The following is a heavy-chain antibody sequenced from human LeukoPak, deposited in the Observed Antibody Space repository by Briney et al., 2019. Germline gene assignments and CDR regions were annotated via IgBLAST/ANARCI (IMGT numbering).Heavy chain of an antibody. Sequence: GGSLRLSCAASGFTFSDHYMDWVRQAPGKGLEWVGRTRNKANGYTTEYAASVKGRFTISRDDSKNSLFLQMNSLKIEDTAVYYCTRLRPGSPIDYWGQGTLVTVSS. V-gene: IGHV3-72*01. CDR1: GFTFSDHY. CDR2: TRNKANGYTT. CDR3: TRLRPGSPIDY. J-gene: IGHJ4*02. D-gene: IGHD3-16*01.